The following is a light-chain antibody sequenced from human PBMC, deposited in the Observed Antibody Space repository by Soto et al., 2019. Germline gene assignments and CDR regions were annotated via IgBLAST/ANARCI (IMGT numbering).Light chain of an antibody. Sequence: EIVLTQSPDTLSLSPGERATLSCRASQSVSSTLAWYQQKPGQAPRLLIYGASTRATVIPARFSGSGSGTDFTLIINKVEPEDFGVYFCQQYASSPLTFGGGTKVDIK. CDR2: GAS. J-gene: IGKJ4*01. CDR3: QQYASSPLT. CDR1: QSVSST. V-gene: IGKV3-20*01.